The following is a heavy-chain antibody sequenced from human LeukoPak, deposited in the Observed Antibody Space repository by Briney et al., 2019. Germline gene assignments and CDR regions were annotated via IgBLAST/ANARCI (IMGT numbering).Heavy chain of an antibody. D-gene: IGHD3-9*01. Sequence: KPSETLSLTCAVYGGSFIGFHWNWIRQAPGKGLEWIGEINHSGSTNYNPSLKSRVTISVDTSKNQFSLKLSSVAAADTAVYYCARVFQNYDILTGYHYYFDYWGQGTLVTVSS. CDR3: ARVFQNYDILTGYHYYFDY. V-gene: IGHV4-34*01. J-gene: IGHJ4*02. CDR1: GGSFIGFH. CDR2: INHSGST.